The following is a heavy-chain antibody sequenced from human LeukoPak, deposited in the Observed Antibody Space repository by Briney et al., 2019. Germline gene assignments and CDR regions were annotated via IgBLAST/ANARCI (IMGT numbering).Heavy chain of an antibody. D-gene: IGHD3-22*01. CDR2: ISYDGSNK. J-gene: IGHJ4*02. CDR1: GFTFSSYG. V-gene: IGHV3-30*18. Sequence: PGGSLRLSCAASGFTFSSYGMHWVRQDPGKGLERVPVISYDGSNKYYADSVKGRFTISRDNSKNTLYLQMNSLRAEDTAVYYCAKDGHYDSSGYYGVFDYWGQGTLVTVSS. CDR3: AKDGHYDSSGYYGVFDY.